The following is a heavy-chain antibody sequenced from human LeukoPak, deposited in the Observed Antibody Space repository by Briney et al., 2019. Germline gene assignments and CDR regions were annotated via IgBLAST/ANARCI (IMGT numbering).Heavy chain of an antibody. CDR3: ASFEDTAMVVKEDY. D-gene: IGHD5-18*01. CDR1: GFNLSSYW. Sequence: GSLRLSCAASGFNLSSYWMSWVRPAPGKGVEWVANIKQDGSEKYYVDSVKGRFTISRDNAKNSLYLQMNSLRAEDTAVYYCASFEDTAMVVKEDYWGQGTLVTVSS. V-gene: IGHV3-7*01. CDR2: IKQDGSEK. J-gene: IGHJ4*02.